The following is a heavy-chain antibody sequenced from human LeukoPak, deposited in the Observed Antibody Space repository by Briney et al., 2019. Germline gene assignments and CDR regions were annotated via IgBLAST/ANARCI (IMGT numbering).Heavy chain of an antibody. CDR1: GFTFSSYA. J-gene: IGHJ4*02. D-gene: IGHD6-6*01. CDR3: AKDIYPRAYSSSPYFDY. CDR2: ISAGGVST. Sequence: GGSLRLSCAAFGFTFSSYAMSWVRQAPGKGLEWVSAISAGGVSTYYADSVKGRFTISRDNSKNTLYLQMNSLRAEDTAVYYCAKDIYPRAYSSSPYFDYWGQGTLVTVSS. V-gene: IGHV3-23*01.